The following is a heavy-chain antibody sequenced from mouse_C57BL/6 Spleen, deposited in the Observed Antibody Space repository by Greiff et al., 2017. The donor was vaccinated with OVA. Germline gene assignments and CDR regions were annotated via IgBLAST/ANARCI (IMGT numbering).Heavy chain of an antibody. D-gene: IGHD3-3*01. V-gene: IGHV1-26*01. CDR1: GYTFTDYY. CDR2: INPNNGGT. Sequence: VQLQQSGPELVKPGASVKISCKASGYTFTDYYMNWVKQSHGKSLEWIGDINPNNGGTSYNQKFKGKATLTVDKSSSTAYMGLRSLTSEDSAVYYCASGTAWFAYWGQGTLVTVSA. CDR3: ASGTAWFAY. J-gene: IGHJ3*01.